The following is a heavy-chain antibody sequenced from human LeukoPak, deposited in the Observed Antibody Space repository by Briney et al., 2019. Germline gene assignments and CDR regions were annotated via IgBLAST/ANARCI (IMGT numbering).Heavy chain of an antibody. J-gene: IGHJ3*02. V-gene: IGHV5-51*01. Sequence: GGPWKIPCKGSGYSFTSNWFGWGGQRPGKGLGWLGIIYPGDSDTRYSPSFQGQVTISAGKSISTAYLQWSSLKASDTAMYYCASRYSSSWGPRDAFDIWGQGTMVTVSS. D-gene: IGHD6-13*01. CDR3: ASRYSSSWGPRDAFDI. CDR2: IYPGDSDT. CDR1: GYSFTSNW.